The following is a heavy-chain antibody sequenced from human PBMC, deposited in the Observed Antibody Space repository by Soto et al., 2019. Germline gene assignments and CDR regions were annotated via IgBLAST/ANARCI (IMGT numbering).Heavy chain of an antibody. V-gene: IGHV5-51*01. CDR2: IYPGDSDT. D-gene: IGHD5-12*01. CDR1: GYSFTSYW. Sequence: GESLKISCKGSGYSFTSYWIGWVRQMPGKGLEWMGIIYPGDSDTRYSPSFQGQVTTSADKSISTAYLQWSSLKASDHAMYYCARLGYSGYDSFYYFDYWGQGTLVTVSS. J-gene: IGHJ4*02. CDR3: ARLGYSGYDSFYYFDY.